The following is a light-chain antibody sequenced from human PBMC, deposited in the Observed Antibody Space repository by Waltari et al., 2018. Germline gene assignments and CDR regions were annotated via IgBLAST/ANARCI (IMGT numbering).Light chain of an antibody. J-gene: IGLJ3*02. CDR3: VAWDDSLSATV. Sequence: QSVLTQPPSASGTPGQRVTISCSGSSSTIGSNYVYWYQHLPGTAPKLLIYRNEQGPSGVPDRFSGSKSGTSAALAIRELRSEDESDYYCVAWDDSLSATVFGGGTQLTGL. V-gene: IGLV1-47*01. CDR1: SSTIGSNY. CDR2: RNE.